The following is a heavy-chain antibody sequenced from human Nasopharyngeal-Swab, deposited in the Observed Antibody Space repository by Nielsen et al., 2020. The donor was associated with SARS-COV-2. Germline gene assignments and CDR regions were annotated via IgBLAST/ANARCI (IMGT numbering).Heavy chain of an antibody. CDR1: GYSFTSYW. Sequence: KVSCKGSGYSFTSYWIGWVRQMPGKGLGWMGIIYPGDSDTRYSPSFQGQVTISADKSISTAYLQWSSLKASDIAMYYCARIPSTLPDYWGQGTLVTVSS. CDR3: ARIPSTLPDY. CDR2: IYPGDSDT. V-gene: IGHV5-51*01. J-gene: IGHJ4*02. D-gene: IGHD5/OR15-5a*01.